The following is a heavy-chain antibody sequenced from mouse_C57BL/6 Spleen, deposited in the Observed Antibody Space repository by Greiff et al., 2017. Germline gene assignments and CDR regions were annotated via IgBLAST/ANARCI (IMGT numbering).Heavy chain of an antibody. J-gene: IGHJ4*01. CDR1: GYSITSGYY. V-gene: IGHV3-6*01. CDR3: ARDGGHAMDY. CDR2: ISYDGSN. Sequence: EVQLVESGPGLVEPSQSLSLTCSVTGYSITSGYYWNWIRQFPGNKLEWMGYISYDGSNNYNPSLKNRISITRDTSKNQFFLKLNSVTTEDTATYYCARDGGHAMDYWGQGTSVTVSS.